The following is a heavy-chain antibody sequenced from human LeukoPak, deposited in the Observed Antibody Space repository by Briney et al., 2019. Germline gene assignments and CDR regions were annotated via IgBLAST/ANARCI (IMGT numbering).Heavy chain of an antibody. CDR2: INPTGGST. CDR1: GYTFTGYY. J-gene: IGHJ6*02. V-gene: IGHV1-46*01. Sequence: GASVKVSCKASGYTFTGYYMHWVRQAPGQGLEWMGIINPTGGSTTYAQKFQGRVTMTRDTSTSTVYMELSSLRSDDTAVYYCASVYKHGMDVWGQGTTVIVSS. CDR3: ASVYKHGMDV. D-gene: IGHD5-24*01.